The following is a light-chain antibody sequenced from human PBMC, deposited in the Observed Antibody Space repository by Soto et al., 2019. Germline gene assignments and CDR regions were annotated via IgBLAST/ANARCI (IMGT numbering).Light chain of an antibody. Sequence: EIVLTQSPGTLSLSPGERATLSCRASQSVSSSYLAWYQQKPGQAPRLLIYGASSRATGIPDRFSGSGSGRDFTLTISRLEPEDFAVYYCRQYGSSPQYTFGQGTKWIS. CDR3: RQYGSSPQYT. CDR1: QSVSSSY. V-gene: IGKV3-20*01. J-gene: IGKJ2*01. CDR2: GAS.